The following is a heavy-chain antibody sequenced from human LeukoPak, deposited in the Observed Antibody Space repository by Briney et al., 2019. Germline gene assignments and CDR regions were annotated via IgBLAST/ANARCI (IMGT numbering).Heavy chain of an antibody. J-gene: IGHJ3*01. CDR3: ARAGLTGSKVAFDV. V-gene: IGHV7-4-1*02. Sequence: ASVKVSCTASGYTFTDYPMNWVRQSPGQGLEWMGWINTDTGNPTYAHGFTGHYVFSLDTSVSTAYLQIISLKAEDTAVYYCARAGLTGSKVAFDVWGQGTMVTVSS. CDR2: INTDTGNP. D-gene: IGHD1-20*01. CDR1: GYTFTDYP.